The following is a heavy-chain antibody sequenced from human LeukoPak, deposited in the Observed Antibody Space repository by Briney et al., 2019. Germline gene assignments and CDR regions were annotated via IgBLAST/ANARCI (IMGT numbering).Heavy chain of an antibody. Sequence: ASVTVSCTVSGYTLTELSMHWVRQAPGKGLEWMGGFDPEDGETIYAQKFQGRVTMTEDTSTDTAYMELSSLRSEDTAVYYCATGRLGSGWYLLAWGQGTLVTVSS. CDR2: FDPEDGET. CDR1: GYTLTELS. D-gene: IGHD6-19*01. J-gene: IGHJ5*02. V-gene: IGHV1-24*01. CDR3: ATGRLGSGWYLLA.